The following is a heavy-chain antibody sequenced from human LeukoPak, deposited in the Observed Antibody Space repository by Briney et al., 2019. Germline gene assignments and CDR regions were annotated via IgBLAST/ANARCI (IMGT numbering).Heavy chain of an antibody. D-gene: IGHD6-13*01. J-gene: IGHJ6*03. Sequence: GSLRLSCAASGFTFSSYWMSWVRQAPGKGLEWVANIKQDGSEKYYVDSVKGRFTISRDNAKNSLYLQMNSLRAEDTAVYYCARVRLSKRAAAGGNYYYYYMDVWGKGTTVTVSS. CDR2: IKQDGSEK. CDR3: ARVRLSKRAAAGGNYYYYYMDV. V-gene: IGHV3-7*01. CDR1: GFTFSSYW.